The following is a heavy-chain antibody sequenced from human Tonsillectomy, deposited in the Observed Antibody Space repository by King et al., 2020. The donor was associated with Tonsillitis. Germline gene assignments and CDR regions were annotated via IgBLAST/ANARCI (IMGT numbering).Heavy chain of an antibody. Sequence: EVQLVESGGGLVKPGGSLRVSCAASGFTFSSYSMNWVRQAPGKGLEWVSSISSSSSYISFADSVKGRFTISRDNAENSLYLQMNSQRAEDTAVYYCARSTHYGEHETWYFDYWGQGTLVTVSS. J-gene: IGHJ4*02. D-gene: IGHD4-17*01. V-gene: IGHV3-21*01. CDR3: ARSTHYGEHETWYFDY. CDR1: GFTFSSYS. CDR2: ISSSSSYI.